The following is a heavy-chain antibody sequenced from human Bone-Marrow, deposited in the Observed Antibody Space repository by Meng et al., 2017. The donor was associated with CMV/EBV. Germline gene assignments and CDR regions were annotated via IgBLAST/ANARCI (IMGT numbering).Heavy chain of an antibody. V-gene: IGHV3-15*01. D-gene: IGHD2-15*01. CDR3: TVRTALGYCSGGSCYNRFDY. CDR2: IKSKTDGGTT. CDR1: GFTFSNAW. Sequence: GGSLRLSCAASGFTFSNAWMSWVRQAPGKGLEWVGRIKSKTDGGTTDYAAPVKGRFTISRDDSKNTLYLQMNSLKTEDTAVYYCTVRTALGYCSGGSCYNRFDYWGPGQRVTGAS. J-gene: IGHJ4*02.